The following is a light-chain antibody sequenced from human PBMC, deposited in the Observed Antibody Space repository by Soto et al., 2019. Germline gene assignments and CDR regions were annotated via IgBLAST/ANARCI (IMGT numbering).Light chain of an antibody. Sequence: QSVLTQPPSVSAAPGQRVTISCSGSGSNVGNNFVAWYQQLPGTAPKLLIYDDNKRPSGIPDRFSASKSGASATLGITGLQTGDEADYYCGARDSCLNVVVLGGGTKATVL. J-gene: IGLJ3*02. CDR1: GSNVGNNF. CDR2: DDN. CDR3: GARDSCLNVVV. V-gene: IGLV1-51*01.